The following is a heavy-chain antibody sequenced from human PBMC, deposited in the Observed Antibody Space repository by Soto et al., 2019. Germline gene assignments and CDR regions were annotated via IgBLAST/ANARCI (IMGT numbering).Heavy chain of an antibody. Sequence: ASVKVCCKASGYTFTGYDINWVRQATGQGLEWMGWMNPNSGNTGYAQKFQGRVTMTRNTSISTAYMELSSLRSEDTTVYYCARGTNRYFDWFFFDYWGQGTLVTVPQ. D-gene: IGHD3-9*01. CDR2: MNPNSGNT. CDR3: ARGTNRYFDWFFFDY. V-gene: IGHV1-8*01. J-gene: IGHJ4*02. CDR1: GYTFTGYD.